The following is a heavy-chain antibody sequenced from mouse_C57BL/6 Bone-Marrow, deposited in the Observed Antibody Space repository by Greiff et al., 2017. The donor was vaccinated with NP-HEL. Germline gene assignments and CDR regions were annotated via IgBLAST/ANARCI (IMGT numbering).Heavy chain of an antibody. CDR3: ARELTGTRWFAY. D-gene: IGHD4-1*01. J-gene: IGHJ3*01. CDR1: GYAFSSSW. CDR2: IYPGDGDT. Sequence: VKVVESGPELVKPGASVKISCKASGYAFSSSWMNWVKQRPGKGLEWIGRIYPGDGDTNYNGKFKGKATLTADKSSSTAYMQLSSLTSEDSAVYFCARELTGTRWFAYWGQGTLVTVSA. V-gene: IGHV1-82*01.